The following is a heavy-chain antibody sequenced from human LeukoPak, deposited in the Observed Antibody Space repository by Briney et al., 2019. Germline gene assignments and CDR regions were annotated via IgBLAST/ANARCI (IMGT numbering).Heavy chain of an antibody. Sequence: ASVKVSCKASGYTFTSYGISWVRQAPGQGLEWMGWISAYNGNTNYAQKLQGRVTMTTDTSTSTAYMELRSLRSDDTAVYYCAREPSLGWLRFSYFDYWGQGTLVTVSS. D-gene: IGHD5-12*01. J-gene: IGHJ4*02. CDR3: AREPSLGWLRFSYFDY. CDR1: GYTFTSYG. CDR2: ISAYNGNT. V-gene: IGHV1-18*01.